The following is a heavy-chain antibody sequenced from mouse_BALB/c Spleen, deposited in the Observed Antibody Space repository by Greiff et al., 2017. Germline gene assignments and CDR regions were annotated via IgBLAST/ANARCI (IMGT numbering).Heavy chain of an antibody. J-gene: IGHJ3*01. V-gene: IGHV3-6*02. CDR1: GYSITSGYY. CDR3: ARDFYDYDTWFAY. Sequence: EVKLVESGPGLVKPSQSLSLTCSVTGYSITSGYYWNWIRQFPGNKLEWMGYISYDGSNNYNPSLKNRISITRDTSKNQFFLKLNSVTTEDTATYYCARDFYDYDTWFAYWGQGTLVTVSA. D-gene: IGHD2-4*01. CDR2: ISYDGSN.